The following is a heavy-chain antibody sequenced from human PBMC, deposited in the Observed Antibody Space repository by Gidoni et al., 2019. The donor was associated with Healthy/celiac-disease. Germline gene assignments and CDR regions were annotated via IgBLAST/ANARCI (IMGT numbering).Heavy chain of an antibody. CDR2: IYSGGST. Sequence: EVQLVESGGGLIQPGASLRLSCAASGFTVSSNYMSWVRQAPGKGLEWVSVIYSGGSTYYDDSVKGRFTISRDNSKNTLYLQMNSLRAEDTAVYYCAREGSTADSGSYYGWFDPWGQGTLVTVSP. V-gene: IGHV3-53*01. CDR1: GFTVSSNY. D-gene: IGHD1-26*01. CDR3: AREGSTADSGSYYGWFDP. J-gene: IGHJ5*02.